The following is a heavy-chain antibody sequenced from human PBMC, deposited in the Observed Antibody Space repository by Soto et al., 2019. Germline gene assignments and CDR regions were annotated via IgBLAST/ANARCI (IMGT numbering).Heavy chain of an antibody. V-gene: IGHV4-31*02. CDR2: IYYSGST. J-gene: IGHJ6*02. CDR3: ARDPPHGCGGDCYTLYYYYYGMDV. D-gene: IGHD2-21*02. Sequence: PSETLSLTRTVAGGSSGGGGYCWSWLRQHPGKGLEWIGYIYYSGSTYYNPSLKSRVTISVDTSKNQFSLKLSSVTAADTAVYYCARDPPHGCGGDCYTLYYYYYGMDVWGQGPTVTVPS. CDR1: GGSSGGGGYC.